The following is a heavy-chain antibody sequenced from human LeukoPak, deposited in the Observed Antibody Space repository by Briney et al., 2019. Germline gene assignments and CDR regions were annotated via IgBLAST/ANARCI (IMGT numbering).Heavy chain of an antibody. CDR3: ARPALMASRDYYFDY. Sequence: GESLKISRKGSGYSFTNYWIGWVRQMPGKGLEWMGIIYPGDSDTRYSPSFQGQVTISADKSIRTAYLQWSSLTASDTAMYFCARPALMASRDYYFDYWGQGTLVTVSS. D-gene: IGHD4-17*01. CDR2: IYPGDSDT. CDR1: GYSFTNYW. V-gene: IGHV5-51*01. J-gene: IGHJ4*02.